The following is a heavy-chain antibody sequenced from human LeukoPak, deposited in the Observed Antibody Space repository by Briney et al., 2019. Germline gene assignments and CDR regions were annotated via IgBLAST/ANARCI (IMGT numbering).Heavy chain of an antibody. CDR2: ISRDGNTI. J-gene: IGHJ5*02. Sequence: GVSLRLSCAATTFTFTPYTMNWFPQPPGNGLEWFSYISRDGNTIYYADSVKGRFTISRDIAKKSLFLQMDSLRVEDTAMYYCAKGTTGTWGQETLVTVSS. CDR1: TFTFTPYT. CDR3: AKGTTGT. D-gene: IGHD2-8*02. V-gene: IGHV3-48*01.